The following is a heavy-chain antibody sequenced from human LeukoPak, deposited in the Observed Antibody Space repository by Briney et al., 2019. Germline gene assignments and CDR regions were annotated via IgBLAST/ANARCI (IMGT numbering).Heavy chain of an antibody. Sequence: ASVKVSCKASGYRFIDYYVHWVRQAPGQGLEWMGIINPSGGSTSYAQKFQGRVTMTRDTSTSTVYMELSSLRSEDTAVYYCARAGYGSGSYYPQYYYYYMDVWGKGTTVTISS. J-gene: IGHJ6*03. CDR1: GYRFIDYY. V-gene: IGHV1-46*01. D-gene: IGHD3-10*01. CDR3: ARAGYGSGSYYPQYYYYYMDV. CDR2: INPSGGST.